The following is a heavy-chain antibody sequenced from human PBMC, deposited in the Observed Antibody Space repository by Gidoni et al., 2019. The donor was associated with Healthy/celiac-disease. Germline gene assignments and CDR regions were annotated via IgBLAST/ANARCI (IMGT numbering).Heavy chain of an antibody. CDR1: GGYFSGYS. CDR3: ARGNDIVVVPAAKGWFDP. CDR2: INHSGST. Sequence: QVQLQQWGAGLLKPSETLSLTCAVYGGYFSGYSWSWIRQPPGKGLEWIGEINHSGSTNYNPSLKSRVTISVDTSKNQFSLKLSSVTAADTAVYYCARGNDIVVVPAAKGWFDPWGQGTLVTVSS. J-gene: IGHJ5*02. D-gene: IGHD2-2*01. V-gene: IGHV4-34*01.